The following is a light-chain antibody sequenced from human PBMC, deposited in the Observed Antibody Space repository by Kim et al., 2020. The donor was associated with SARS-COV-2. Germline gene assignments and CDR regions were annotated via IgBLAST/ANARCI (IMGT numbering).Light chain of an antibody. CDR1: QSVFSSSRDKNF. Sequence: DIVMTQSPDSLAVSLGERATINCKSSQSVFSSSRDKNFLAWFQQKPGQPPKLLIYSASTRESGVPDRFSGSGSGTDFTLTISSLQAEDVAVYYCQHYYTTPWTFGQGTKVDIK. CDR2: SAS. V-gene: IGKV4-1*01. J-gene: IGKJ1*01. CDR3: QHYYTTPWT.